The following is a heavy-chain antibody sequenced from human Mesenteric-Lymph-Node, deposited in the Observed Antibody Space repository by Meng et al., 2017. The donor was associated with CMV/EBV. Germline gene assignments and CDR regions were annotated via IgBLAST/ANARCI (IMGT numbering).Heavy chain of an antibody. J-gene: IGHJ6*02. D-gene: IGHD3-16*01. CDR1: GYTFPTYG. CDR3: ARKGAVSGMDV. Sequence: ASVKVSCKAFGYTFPTYGITWVRQAPGQGLEWMGWISAYNGNTNYAQKFQGRVTMTTDTSTSTAYMELRSLRSDDTAVYYCARKGAVSGMDVWGQGTTVTVSS. CDR2: ISAYNGNT. V-gene: IGHV1-18*01.